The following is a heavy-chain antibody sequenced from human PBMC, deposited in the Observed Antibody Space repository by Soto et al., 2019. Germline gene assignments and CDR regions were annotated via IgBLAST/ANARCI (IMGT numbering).Heavy chain of an antibody. D-gene: IGHD2-15*01. Sequence: PGGSLRLSCAASGFSSSDYWMSWVRQAPGRGLEWVAHIIQDGRAIYYVDSVRGRFTISRDSAGSSVFLEMHRLRVEDTAVYYCARGGELSLLPLDYWGLGTLVTVSS. CDR2: IIQDGRAI. V-gene: IGHV3-7*03. CDR1: GFSSSDYW. CDR3: ARGGELSLLPLDY. J-gene: IGHJ4*02.